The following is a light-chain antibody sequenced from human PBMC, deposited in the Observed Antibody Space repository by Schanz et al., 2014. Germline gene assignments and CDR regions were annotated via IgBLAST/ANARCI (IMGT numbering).Light chain of an antibody. J-gene: IGLJ2*01. CDR1: NSDVGGYNY. Sequence: QSALTQPPSASGSPGQSVTISCTGTNSDVGGYNYVSWYQQHPGKAPKLMIYDVSKRPSGVPDRFSGSKSGNTASLTVSGLQAEDEADYYCSSYAGNNNLRVLFGGGTKLTVL. V-gene: IGLV2-8*01. CDR3: SSYAGNNNLRVL. CDR2: DVS.